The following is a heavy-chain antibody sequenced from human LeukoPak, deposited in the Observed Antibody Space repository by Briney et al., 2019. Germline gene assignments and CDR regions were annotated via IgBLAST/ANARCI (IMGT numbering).Heavy chain of an antibody. D-gene: IGHD2-8*01. Sequence: GGSLRLSCAASGFTFSDHWMSWVRQAPGKGLEWVARMNLDGSEKYYVDSVKSRFTISRDNAKTSLYLEMNSLRAEDTAVYYCARDATYCTNGVCYTRFDYWGQGTLVTVSS. J-gene: IGHJ4*02. V-gene: IGHV3-7*01. CDR1: GFTFSDHW. CDR3: ARDATYCTNGVCYTRFDY. CDR2: MNLDGSEK.